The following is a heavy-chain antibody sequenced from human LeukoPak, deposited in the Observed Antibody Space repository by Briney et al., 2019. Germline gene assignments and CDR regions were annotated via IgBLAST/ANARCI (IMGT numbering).Heavy chain of an antibody. V-gene: IGHV1-2*06. CDR1: GYTFTGYY. Sequence: ASVKVSCKASGYTFTGYYIHWVRQAPGQGLEWMGRINPNSGGTKYAQKFQGRVTMTRDTFISTAYMELSRLRSDDTAVYYCARDLDYYDSRRPQYWGQGTLVIVSS. CDR3: ARDLDYYDSRRPQY. CDR2: INPNSGGT. J-gene: IGHJ1*01. D-gene: IGHD3-22*01.